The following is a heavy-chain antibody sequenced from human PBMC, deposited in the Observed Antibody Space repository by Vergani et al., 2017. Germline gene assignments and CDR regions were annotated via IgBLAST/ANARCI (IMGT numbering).Heavy chain of an antibody. Sequence: QVPLVQSGAEVKKPGASVKVSCKASGYTFTRYDINWVRQATGQGLEWMGWMNPNSGNTGYAQKFQGRVTMTRNTSISTAYMELTSLRSEDTAVYYCTRGWYYDSIAYWAYWGQGTLVTVSS. V-gene: IGHV1-8*01. CDR3: TRGWYYDSIAYWAY. CDR2: MNPNSGNT. D-gene: IGHD3-22*01. CDR1: GYTFTRYD. J-gene: IGHJ4*02.